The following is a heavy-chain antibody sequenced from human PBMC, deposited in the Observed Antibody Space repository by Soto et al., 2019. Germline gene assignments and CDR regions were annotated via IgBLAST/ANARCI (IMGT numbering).Heavy chain of an antibody. D-gene: IGHD1-7*01. J-gene: IGHJ4*02. Sequence: ASVKVSCKASGYTFTSYAMHWVRQAPGQRLEWMGWINAGNGNTKYSQKFQGRVTITRDTSASTAYMELSSLRSEDTAVYYCARAYDLNWNYGGGYFDYWGQGTLVTVSS. CDR3: ARAYDLNWNYGGGYFDY. CDR1: GYTFTSYA. CDR2: INAGNGNT. V-gene: IGHV1-3*01.